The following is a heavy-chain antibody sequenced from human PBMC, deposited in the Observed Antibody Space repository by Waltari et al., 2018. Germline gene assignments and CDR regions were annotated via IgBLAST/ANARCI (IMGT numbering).Heavy chain of an antibody. CDR3: ATVTHPYGDYERDWFDP. V-gene: IGHV1-24*01. CDR2: FDPKEGEA. J-gene: IGHJ5*02. D-gene: IGHD4-17*01. CDR1: GYTLTELS. Sequence: QVQLVQSGAEVKKPGASVKVSCKVSGYTLTELSMHWVRQAPGKGLEWMGGFDPKEGEAIYEQKYQVRVTMTEDTSTDTAYMGLSSLRSEDTTVYYCATVTHPYGDYERDWFDPWGQGTLVTVSS.